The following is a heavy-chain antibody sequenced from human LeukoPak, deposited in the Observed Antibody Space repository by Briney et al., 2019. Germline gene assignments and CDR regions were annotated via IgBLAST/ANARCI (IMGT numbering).Heavy chain of an antibody. D-gene: IGHD3-22*01. CDR3: ARASYYDSSGYGD. CDR2: INPSGGST. Sequence: GASVKVSCTASVYTFTSYYMHWVRQAPGQGLEWMGIINPSGGSTSYAQKFQGRVTMTRDTSTSTVYMELGSLRSADTAVYYCARASYYDSSGYGDWGQGTLVTVSS. CDR1: VYTFTSYY. V-gene: IGHV1-46*01. J-gene: IGHJ4*02.